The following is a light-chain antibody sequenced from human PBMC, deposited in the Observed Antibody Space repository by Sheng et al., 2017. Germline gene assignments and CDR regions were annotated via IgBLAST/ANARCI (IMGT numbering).Light chain of an antibody. J-gene: IGLJ1*01. Sequence: QSALTQFPSASGSPGQSVTISCIGTHSDIGAYKYVSWYQQHPGKAPKLLLYEVAKRPSGVPDRFSGSKSGNTASLTVSGLQADDEGLYYCSSYAGNSKFVFGTGTEVSVL. CDR3: SSYAGNSKFV. V-gene: IGLV2-8*01. CDR2: EVA. CDR1: HSDIGAYKY.